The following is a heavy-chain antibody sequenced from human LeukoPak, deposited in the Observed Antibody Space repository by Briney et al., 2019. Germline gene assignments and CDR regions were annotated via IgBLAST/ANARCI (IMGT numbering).Heavy chain of an antibody. V-gene: IGHV3-33*01. J-gene: IGHJ4*02. D-gene: IGHD2-2*01. CDR3: ARDWRSSTSCYDH. CDR2: IWYDGSNK. Sequence: GGSLRLSCAASGFTFSSYGMHWVRQAPGKGLEWVAVIWYDGSNKYYADSVKGRFTISRDNSKNTLYLQMNSLRAEDTAVYYCARDWRSSTSCYDHWGQGTLVTVSS. CDR1: GFTFSSYG.